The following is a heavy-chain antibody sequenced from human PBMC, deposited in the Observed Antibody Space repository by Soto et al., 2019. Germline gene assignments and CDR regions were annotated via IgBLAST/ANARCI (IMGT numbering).Heavy chain of an antibody. CDR1: GFTFSYYG. D-gene: IGHD3-3*01. CDR2: ISETGSSR. CDR3: AKDRGGDCPDNSWYFGVDY. V-gene: IGHV3-30*18. Sequence: GGSLRLSCVGSGFTFSYYGMHWVRQAPGKGLECVALISETGSSRYYAASVEGRFTISRENSRNTLSLHMDRLRVEDTAVYYCAKDRGGDCPDNSWYFGVDYWGQGTPVTV. J-gene: IGHJ4*02.